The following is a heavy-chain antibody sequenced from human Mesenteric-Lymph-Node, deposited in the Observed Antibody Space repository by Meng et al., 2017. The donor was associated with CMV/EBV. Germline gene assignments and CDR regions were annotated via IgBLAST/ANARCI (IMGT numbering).Heavy chain of an antibody. CDR3: ASSYYYASGHTLYYFDY. CDR1: GGSISSYY. Sequence: GSLRLSCSVPGGSISSYYWSWIRQPPGKGLEWIGYIHNNGRTNDNPSLNSRVTMSVDTSKNQFSLKLSSVTAADTAVYYCASSYYYASGHTLYYFDYWGQGALVTVSS. J-gene: IGHJ4*02. CDR2: IHNNGRT. V-gene: IGHV4-59*01. D-gene: IGHD3-10*01.